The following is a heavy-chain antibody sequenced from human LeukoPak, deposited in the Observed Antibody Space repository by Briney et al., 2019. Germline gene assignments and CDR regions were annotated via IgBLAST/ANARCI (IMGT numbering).Heavy chain of an antibody. CDR3: ARQGPYDTLPDP. Sequence: ASVKVSCKASGYTFTSYDINWVRQATGQGLEWMGWMNPNSGNTGYAQKFQGRVTMTRNTSISTAYMELSSLRSEDTAVYYCARQGPYDTLPDPWGQGTLVTVSS. CDR2: MNPNSGNT. CDR1: GYTFTSYD. J-gene: IGHJ5*02. D-gene: IGHD3-9*01. V-gene: IGHV1-8*01.